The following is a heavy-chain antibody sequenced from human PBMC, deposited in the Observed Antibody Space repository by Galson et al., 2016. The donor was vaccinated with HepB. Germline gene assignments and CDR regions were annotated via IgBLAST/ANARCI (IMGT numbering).Heavy chain of an antibody. Sequence: SETLFLTCTVSGGSISSGRYYWTWVRQPPGEGLQWIGSINYSGNIYYDDFFKSRVSMSMDTSESQFSLKVRSVTAADTSTYYCARLEITGSGNFFDVWGQGTLVIVS. J-gene: IGHJ4*02. CDR2: INYSGNI. CDR3: ARLEITGSGNFFDV. D-gene: IGHD3-10*01. V-gene: IGHV4-39*01. CDR1: GGSISSGRYY.